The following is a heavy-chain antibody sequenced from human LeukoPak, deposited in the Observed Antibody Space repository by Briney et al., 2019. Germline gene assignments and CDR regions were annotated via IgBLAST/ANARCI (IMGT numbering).Heavy chain of an antibody. CDR1: GGSISSYY. CDR3: ATSIRRYYDLWSGYYTGGYYFDY. CDR2: IYYSGST. V-gene: IGHV4-59*01. J-gene: IGHJ4*02. D-gene: IGHD3-3*01. Sequence: PSETLSLTCTVSGGSISSYYWSWIRQPPGKGLEWIGYIYYSGSTNYNPSLKSRVTISVDTSKNQFSLKLSSVTAADTAVYYCATSIRRYYDLWSGYYTGGYYFDYWGQGTLVTVSS.